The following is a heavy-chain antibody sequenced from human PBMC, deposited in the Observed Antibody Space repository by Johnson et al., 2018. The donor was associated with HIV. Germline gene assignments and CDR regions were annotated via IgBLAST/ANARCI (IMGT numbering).Heavy chain of an antibody. CDR3: AKTGFDGGNSFRDAFDI. V-gene: IGHV3-9*01. D-gene: IGHD4-23*01. Sequence: VQLVESGGGLVQPGRSLRLSCAASGFTFDDYAMHWVRQAPGKGLEWVSGISWNSGSIGYADSVKGRFTISRDNAKNSLYLQMHSLRAEDTALYYCAKTGFDGGNSFRDAFDIWGQGTMVTVSS. CDR1: GFTFDDYA. J-gene: IGHJ3*02. CDR2: ISWNSGSI.